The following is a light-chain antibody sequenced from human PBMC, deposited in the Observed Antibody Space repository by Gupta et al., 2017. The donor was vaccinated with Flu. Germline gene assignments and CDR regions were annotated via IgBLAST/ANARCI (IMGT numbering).Light chain of an antibody. V-gene: IGKV1-5*03. Sequence: DIQLTPSPSTLSASVGDRVSITCRDSESISSWLAWYQHKPGKAPRLLIYKVSQLESGVPSRFSGSGYGKEVSLTISSVHPDDFATYYCQHDYTYWTFGQGTKVEMK. CDR2: KVS. CDR1: ESISSW. J-gene: IGKJ1*01. CDR3: QHDYTYWT.